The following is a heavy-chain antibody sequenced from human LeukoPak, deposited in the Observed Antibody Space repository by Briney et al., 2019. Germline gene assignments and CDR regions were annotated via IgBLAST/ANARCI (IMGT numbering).Heavy chain of an antibody. V-gene: IGHV3-21*01. CDR3: ARDEVACSSTNCYFVY. J-gene: IGHJ4*02. CDR1: GFTFSAYS. D-gene: IGHD2-2*01. Sequence: KTGGSLRLSCAASGFTFSAYSMNWVRQAPGKGLEWVSFISSSSSSIYYADSVKGRFTISGDNAKNSLYLQVNSLRAEDTAVYYCARDEVACSSTNCYFVYWGQGTLVTVSS. CDR2: ISSSSSSI.